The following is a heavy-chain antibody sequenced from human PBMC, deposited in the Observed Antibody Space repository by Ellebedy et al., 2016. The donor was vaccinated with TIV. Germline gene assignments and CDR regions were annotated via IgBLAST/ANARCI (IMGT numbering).Heavy chain of an antibody. Sequence: GESLKIFCAASGFIFSKSWISWVRQAPGKGLEWVANIKEDGSMIGYVDSVKGRFTISRDNAKTSLYLQMNSLRAEDTAVYYCARKHLNGLDWGQGTLVTVSS. CDR3: ARKHLNGLD. D-gene: IGHD2-8*01. CDR1: GFIFSKSW. V-gene: IGHV3-7*03. J-gene: IGHJ4*02. CDR2: IKEDGSMI.